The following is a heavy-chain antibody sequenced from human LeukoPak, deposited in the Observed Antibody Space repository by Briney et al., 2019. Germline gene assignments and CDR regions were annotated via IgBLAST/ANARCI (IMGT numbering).Heavy chain of an antibody. CDR2: IKQDGSEK. CDR3: ARNSNFDTHDY. CDR1: GFTFSSYW. V-gene: IGHV3-7*01. J-gene: IGHJ4*02. Sequence: GGSLRLSCAASGFTFSSYWMSWVRQAPGKGLEWVANIKQDGSEKYYVDSVRGRFSISRDNAKNSLYLQMNSLSAEDTAVYYCARNSNFDTHDYWGQGTLVTVSS. D-gene: IGHD3-22*01.